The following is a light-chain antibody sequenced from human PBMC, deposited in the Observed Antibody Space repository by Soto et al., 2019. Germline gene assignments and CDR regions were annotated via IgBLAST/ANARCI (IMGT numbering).Light chain of an antibody. CDR2: GAS. CDR3: QQSSVTPRS. Sequence: DIRLTQFPSSLSASVGDRVTISCRASQNINTYLMWYQQKPGKAPNLLIYGASGLQNGVPSRFTGSGSGTEFTLTITGLQPEDFGTYYCQQSSVTPRSFGQRTKVDIK. J-gene: IGKJ1*01. CDR1: QNINTY. V-gene: IGKV1-39*01.